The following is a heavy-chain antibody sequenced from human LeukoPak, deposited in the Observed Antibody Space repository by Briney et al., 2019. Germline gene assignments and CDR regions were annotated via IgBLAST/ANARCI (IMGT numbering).Heavy chain of an antibody. D-gene: IGHD1-26*01. CDR1: GFTFSSYG. CDR2: ISSSSSYI. V-gene: IGHV3-21*01. CDR3: ARDQYSGSYYAFDI. Sequence: GGSLRLSCAASGFTFSSYGMHWVRQAPGKGLEWVSSISSSSSYIYYADSVKGRFTISRDNAKNSLYLQMNSLRAEDTAVYYCARDQYSGSYYAFDIWGQGTMVTVSS. J-gene: IGHJ3*02.